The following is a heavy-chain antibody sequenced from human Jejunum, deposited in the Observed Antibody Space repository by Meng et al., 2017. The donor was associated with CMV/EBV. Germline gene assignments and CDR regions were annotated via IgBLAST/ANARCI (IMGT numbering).Heavy chain of an antibody. J-gene: IGHJ4*02. V-gene: IGHV4-39*07. CDR2: LYYTGST. D-gene: IGHD1-7*01. Sequence: SGGSISSSSQYWGWIRQSTGKGLEWIGTLYYTGSTYYNPSLKSRLTISVDTSRAQFSLRLSSVTAADTAVYYCARGLGNYGEPNFDYWGQGTLVTVSS. CDR1: GGSISSSSQY. CDR3: ARGLGNYGEPNFDY.